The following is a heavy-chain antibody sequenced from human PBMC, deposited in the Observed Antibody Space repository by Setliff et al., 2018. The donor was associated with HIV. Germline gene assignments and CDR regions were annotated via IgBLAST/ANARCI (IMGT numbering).Heavy chain of an antibody. J-gene: IGHJ4*02. D-gene: IGHD3-3*01. V-gene: IGHV3-48*04. CDR1: GFTFSSYS. CDR3: ARGANFWSGYDS. Sequence: GESLKISCAASGFTFSSYSMNWVRQAPGKGLEWISYISSSGGIIYYADSVKGRFTISRDNAKNSLFLQMNSLRAEDTAVYYCARGANFWSGYDSWGQGTLVTVSS. CDR2: ISSSGGII.